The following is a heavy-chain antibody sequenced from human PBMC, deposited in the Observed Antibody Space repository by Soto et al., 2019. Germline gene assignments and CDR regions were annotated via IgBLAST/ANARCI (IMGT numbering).Heavy chain of an antibody. D-gene: IGHD3-22*01. CDR3: AKDNMGVVAVDQQNNMDV. J-gene: IGHJ6*02. CDR2: ISDDGSKN. V-gene: IGHV3-30*18. Sequence: QVQLVESGGGVVQPGGSLRLSCAVSGFTFSTYGMHWVRQAPGKGLEWVAFISDDGSKNYYIDSVKGRFIISRDNSKTPLYLQMNRLGSEDTAVYYCAKDNMGVVAVDQQNNMDVWGQGTTVSVSS. CDR1: GFTFSTYG.